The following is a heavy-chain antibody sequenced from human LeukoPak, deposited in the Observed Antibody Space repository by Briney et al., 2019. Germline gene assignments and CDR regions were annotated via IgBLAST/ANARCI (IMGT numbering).Heavy chain of an antibody. CDR1: GYTFTSYG. J-gene: IGHJ5*02. Sequence: VVSVKISCKASGYTFTSYGISWVRQAPGQGLEWMGWVSAYNGNTNYAQKLQGKVTMTTDTSTSTAYMELRSLRSDDTAVYYCARGLEVLDPWGQGTLVTVSS. CDR2: VSAYNGNT. V-gene: IGHV1-18*01. CDR3: ARGLEVLDP.